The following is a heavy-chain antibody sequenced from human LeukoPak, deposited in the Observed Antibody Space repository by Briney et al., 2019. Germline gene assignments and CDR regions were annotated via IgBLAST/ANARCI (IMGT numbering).Heavy chain of an antibody. D-gene: IGHD3-3*02. Sequence: SVKVSCEASGGSFSDYPINWVRQAPGQGLEWLGGIIPKYSASNYAQAFQGRVTITADESTNTVYMEMSGLRPDDTAVYYCVRPDRIFGVPAAFDAWGQGTLVAVSS. CDR3: VRPDRIFGVPAAFDA. CDR1: GGSFSDYP. V-gene: IGHV1-69*01. CDR2: IIPKYSAS. J-gene: IGHJ3*01.